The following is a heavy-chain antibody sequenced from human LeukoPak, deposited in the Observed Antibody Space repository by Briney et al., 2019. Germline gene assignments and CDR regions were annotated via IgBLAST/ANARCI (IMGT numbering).Heavy chain of an antibody. CDR3: AREREQLVVDY. D-gene: IGHD6-6*01. J-gene: IGHJ4*02. CDR1: GRSFSTYA. V-gene: IGHV1-69*05. Sequence: GASVKVSCKASGRSFSTYAISWVRQAPGQGLEWMGGIIPTFATTNYAQKFQGRVTITTDEVTTTGYTAYMEVTSLRSEDTAVYYCAREREQLVVDYWGQGTLVTVSS. CDR2: IIPTFATT.